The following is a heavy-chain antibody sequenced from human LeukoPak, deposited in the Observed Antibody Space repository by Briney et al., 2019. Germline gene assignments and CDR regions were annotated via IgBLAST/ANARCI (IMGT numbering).Heavy chain of an antibody. CDR3: ARDPYNTILYRLAH. D-gene: IGHD3-10*01. CDR2: ISADGQVT. J-gene: IGHJ4*02. CDR1: GFAFGTYA. Sequence: PGGSLRLSCACSGFAFGTYAMSGVRQAPGMGLEGVSSISADGQVTYYAASVEGRFTVSRDNSKSTLYLQLNSLRAEDTATYYCARDPYNTILYRLAHWGKGTLVTVSS. V-gene: IGHV3-23*01.